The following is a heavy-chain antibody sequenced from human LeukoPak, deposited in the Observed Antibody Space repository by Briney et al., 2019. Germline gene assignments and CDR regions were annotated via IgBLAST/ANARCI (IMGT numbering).Heavy chain of an antibody. D-gene: IGHD6-13*01. J-gene: IGHJ6*03. V-gene: IGHV1-69*01. CDR1: GGTFSSYA. Sequence: SVKVSCKASGGTFSSYAISWVRQAPGQGLEWMGGIIPIFGTANYAQKFQGRVTITADESTSTDYMELSSLRSEDTAVYYCASTTAAGPRLEYYYYMDVWGKGTTVTVSS. CDR3: ASTTAAGPRLEYYYYMDV. CDR2: IIPIFGTA.